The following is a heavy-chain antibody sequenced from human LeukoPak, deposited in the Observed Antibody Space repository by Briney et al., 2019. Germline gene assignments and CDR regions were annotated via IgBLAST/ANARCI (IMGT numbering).Heavy chain of an antibody. Sequence: GESLMISCKGSGYGFSSYWIGWVRRMAGKGLEYMGNICPGDSDTRYSQSFQGQVTISADKSITTAYLQWSSLKASDTAMYYCARHTTVGGSLRFDYWGQGTLVTVSS. CDR2: ICPGDSDT. D-gene: IGHD4-23*01. V-gene: IGHV5-51*01. CDR3: ARHTTVGGSLRFDY. CDR1: GYGFSSYW. J-gene: IGHJ4*02.